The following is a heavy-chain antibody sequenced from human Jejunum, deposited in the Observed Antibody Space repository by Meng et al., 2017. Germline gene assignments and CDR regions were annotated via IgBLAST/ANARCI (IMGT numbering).Heavy chain of an antibody. V-gene: IGHV4-4*02. Sequence: VQLQESGPGLVRPSGTLSLTCAGSGGSVSTTDWWSWVRQPPGKGLEWIGEISRSGRANYNPSLKGRVTISLDRSMNLFSLKLDSVTAADAAVYYCARDPRTNWASRFFDNWGQGTLVTVFS. CDR1: GGSVSTTDW. CDR2: ISRSGRA. D-gene: IGHD1/OR15-1a*01. J-gene: IGHJ4*02. CDR3: ARDPRTNWASRFFDN.